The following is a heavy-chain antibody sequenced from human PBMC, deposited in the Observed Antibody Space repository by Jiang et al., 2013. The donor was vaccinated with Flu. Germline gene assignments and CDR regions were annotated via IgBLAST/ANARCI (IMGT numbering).Heavy chain of an antibody. D-gene: IGHD3-22*01. V-gene: IGHV3-48*02. J-gene: IGHJ4*02. CDR3: ARVHSSGYYVSDY. CDR2: ISRSSSTT. CDR1: GFTFSDYS. Sequence: QLLESGGGLVQPGGSLRLSCAASGFTFSDYSMNWVRQAPGKGLEWVSYISRSSSTTYADSVKGRFTISRDNAENSLYLQMNSLRDEDTAVYYCARVHSSGYYVSDYWGQGTLVTVS.